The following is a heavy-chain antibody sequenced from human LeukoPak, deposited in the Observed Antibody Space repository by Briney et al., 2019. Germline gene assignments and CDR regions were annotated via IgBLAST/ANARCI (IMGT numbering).Heavy chain of an antibody. V-gene: IGHV1-18*01. D-gene: IGHD6-19*01. CDR3: ARFGLGKHIEVAGIPFDI. J-gene: IGHJ3*02. Sequence: ASVKVSCKASGYTFTSYGISWVRQAPGQGLEWMGWISAYNGHTKYAQKLQGRVTMTTDTSASTAYMELRSLRSDDTALYYCARFGLGKHIEVAGIPFDIWGQGTMVTVSS. CDR2: ISAYNGHT. CDR1: GYTFTSYG.